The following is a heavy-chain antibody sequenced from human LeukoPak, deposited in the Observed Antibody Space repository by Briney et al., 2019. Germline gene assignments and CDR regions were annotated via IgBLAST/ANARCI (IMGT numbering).Heavy chain of an antibody. CDR1: GYTFTGYY. V-gene: IGHV1-2*02. D-gene: IGHD6-19*01. Sequence: ASVKVSCKASGYTFTGYYMHWVRQAPGQGLEWMGWINPNSGGTSYAQKFQGRVTMTRDMSTSTVYMELSSLRSEDTAVYYCARDAAVAHFDYWGQGTLVTVSS. CDR3: ARDAAVAHFDY. J-gene: IGHJ4*02. CDR2: INPNSGGT.